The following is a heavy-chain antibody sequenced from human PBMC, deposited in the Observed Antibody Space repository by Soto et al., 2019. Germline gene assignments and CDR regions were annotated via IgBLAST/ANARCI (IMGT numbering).Heavy chain of an antibody. D-gene: IGHD1-26*01. V-gene: IGHV3-21*01. J-gene: IGHJ4*02. CDR3: ARDRSSGSYHYFDY. Sequence: KTSETLRLSCAASGFTFSSYSMNWVRQAPGKGLEWVSSISSSSYIYYADSVKGRFTISRDNAKNSLYLQMNSLRAEDTAVYYCARDRSSGSYHYFDYWGQGTLVTVSS. CDR2: ISSSSYI. CDR1: GFTFSSYS.